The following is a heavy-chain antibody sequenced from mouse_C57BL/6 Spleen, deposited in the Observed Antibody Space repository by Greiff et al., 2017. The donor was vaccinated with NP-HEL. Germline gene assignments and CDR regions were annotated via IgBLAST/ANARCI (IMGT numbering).Heavy chain of an antibody. CDR1: GFTFSDFY. CDR2: SRNKANDYTT. CDR3: ARDATGTGYFDV. D-gene: IGHD4-1*01. Sequence: EVKVVESGGGLVQSGRSLRLSCATSGFTFSDFYMEWVRQAPGKGLEWIAASRNKANDYTTEYSASVKGRFIVSRDTSQSILYLQMNALRAEDTAIYYCARDATGTGYFDVWGTGTTVTVSS. V-gene: IGHV7-1*01. J-gene: IGHJ1*03.